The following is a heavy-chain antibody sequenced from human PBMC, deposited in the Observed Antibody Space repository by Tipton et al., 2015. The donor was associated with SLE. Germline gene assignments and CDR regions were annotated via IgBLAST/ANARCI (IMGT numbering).Heavy chain of an antibody. Sequence: TLSLTCTVSGGSISSYYWSWIRQPPGKGLEWIGYIYYSGSTNYNPSLKSRVTISVDTSKNQFSLKLSSVTAADTAVHYCARGIAAADGYWGQGTLVTVSS. CDR1: GGSISSYY. V-gene: IGHV4-59*01. J-gene: IGHJ4*02. CDR2: IYYSGST. CDR3: ARGIAAADGY. D-gene: IGHD6-13*01.